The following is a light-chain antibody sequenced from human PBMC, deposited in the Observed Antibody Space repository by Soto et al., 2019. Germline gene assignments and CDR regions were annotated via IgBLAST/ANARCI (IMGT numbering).Light chain of an antibody. CDR3: QQTYTNPFA. CDR1: QTIDNY. V-gene: IGKV1-39*01. Sequence: DMQMTQSPSSLSASVGDRVTITCRPSQTIDNYLNWYQHKPGKAPKLLIYGASTLQSGVSSRFTGSASGTDFTLSIDNLQAEDFATYYCQQTYTNPFAFGQGTKLEI. J-gene: IGKJ2*01. CDR2: GAS.